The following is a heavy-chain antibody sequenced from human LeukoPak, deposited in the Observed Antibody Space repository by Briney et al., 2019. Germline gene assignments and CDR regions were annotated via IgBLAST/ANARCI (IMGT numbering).Heavy chain of an antibody. CDR2: INPNSGGT. V-gene: IGHV1-2*06. D-gene: IGHD3-16*02. J-gene: IGHJ4*02. CDR3: ARDSDYIWGSYRYTFAY. Sequence: VASVKVSCKASGYTFTGYYMHWVRQAPGQGLEWMGRINPNSGGTNYAQKFQGRVTMTRDTSISTAYMELSRLRSDDTAVYYCARDSDYIWGSYRYTFAYWGQGTLVTVSS. CDR1: GYTFTGYY.